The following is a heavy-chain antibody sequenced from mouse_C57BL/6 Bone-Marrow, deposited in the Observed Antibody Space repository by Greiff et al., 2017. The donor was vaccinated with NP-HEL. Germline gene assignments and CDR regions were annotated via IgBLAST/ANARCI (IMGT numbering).Heavy chain of an antibody. CDR3: ARRGNSYWYFDV. D-gene: IGHD2-1*01. Sequence: LVESGAELARPGASVKLSCKASGYTFTSYGISWVKQRTGQGLEWIGEIYPRSGNTYYNEKFKGKATLTADKSSSTAYMELRSLTSEDSAVYFCARRGNSYWYFDVWGTGTTVTVSS. J-gene: IGHJ1*03. CDR2: IYPRSGNT. V-gene: IGHV1-81*01. CDR1: GYTFTSYG.